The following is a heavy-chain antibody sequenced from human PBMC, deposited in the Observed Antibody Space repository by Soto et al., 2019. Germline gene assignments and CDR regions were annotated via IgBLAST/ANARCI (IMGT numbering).Heavy chain of an antibody. CDR3: ASPGVVVPPTASDY. Sequence: EVQLVESGGGLVQPGGSLRLSCAASGFTFSDYWMHWVRQAPGKGLVWVSRINSDGSRTSYADSVKGRFTISRDNAKNTLFLQLTSLRAEDTAVYYCASPGVVVPPTASDYWGQGTLVNVAS. D-gene: IGHD2-15*01. J-gene: IGHJ4*02. CDR1: GFTFSDYW. CDR2: INSDGSRT. V-gene: IGHV3-74*01.